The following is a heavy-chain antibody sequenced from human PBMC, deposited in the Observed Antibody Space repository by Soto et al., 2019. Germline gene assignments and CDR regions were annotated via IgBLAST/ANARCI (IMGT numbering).Heavy chain of an antibody. CDR3: ARDSSSSRGAMDY. CDR1: SGSISSSNW. D-gene: IGHD6-6*01. J-gene: IGHJ4*02. Sequence: QVQLQESGPGLVKPSGTLSLTCAVSSGSISSSNWWSWVRQPPGKGLEWIGEIYHSGSTNYNPSLKSRVTRTVDKSKNQCSLKLSSVTAADTAVYYCARDSSSSRGAMDYWGQGTLVTVSS. CDR2: IYHSGST. V-gene: IGHV4-4*02.